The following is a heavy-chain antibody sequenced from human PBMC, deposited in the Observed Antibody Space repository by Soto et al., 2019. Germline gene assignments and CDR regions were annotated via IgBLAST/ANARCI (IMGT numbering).Heavy chain of an antibody. CDR3: ARGHCRGCSCYSPVYYYYMDV. D-gene: IGHD2-15*01. Sequence: ASVKVSCKASGYTFTGYYMHWVRQAPGQGLEWMGWINPNSGGTNYAQKFQGWVTMTRDTSISTAYMELSRLRSDDTAVYYCARGHCRGCSCYSPVYYYYMDVWGKGTTVTVSS. J-gene: IGHJ6*03. CDR2: INPNSGGT. V-gene: IGHV1-2*04. CDR1: GYTFTGYY.